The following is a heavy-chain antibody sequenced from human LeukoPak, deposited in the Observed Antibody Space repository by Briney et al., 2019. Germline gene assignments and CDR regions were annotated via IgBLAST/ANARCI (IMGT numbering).Heavy chain of an antibody. V-gene: IGHV4-61*02. Sequence: SQTLSLTCTVSGGSISSGSYYWSWIRQPAGKGLEWIGRIYTSGSTNYNPSLKSRVTISVDTSKNQFSLKLSSVTAADTAVYCCARGDSSSWSNKFDYWGQGTLVTVSS. CDR2: IYTSGST. CDR3: ARGDSSSWSNKFDY. D-gene: IGHD6-13*01. CDR1: GGSISSGSYY. J-gene: IGHJ4*02.